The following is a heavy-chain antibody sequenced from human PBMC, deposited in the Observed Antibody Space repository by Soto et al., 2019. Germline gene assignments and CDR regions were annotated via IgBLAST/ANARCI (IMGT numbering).Heavy chain of an antibody. Sequence: QITLRESGPTLVKPTQTLTLTCAVSGSSLSTSGVGVGWIRQPPGKALEWLALIYWDDDKRYSPSLTNRLTITKDTSKNQVDLTMTNMDPVDTATYYCAHIRVVTYYGSGWFDPWGHGTLVTVSS. CDR1: GSSLSTSGVG. J-gene: IGHJ5*02. CDR3: AHIRVVTYYGSGWFDP. CDR2: IYWDDDK. D-gene: IGHD3-10*01. V-gene: IGHV2-5*02.